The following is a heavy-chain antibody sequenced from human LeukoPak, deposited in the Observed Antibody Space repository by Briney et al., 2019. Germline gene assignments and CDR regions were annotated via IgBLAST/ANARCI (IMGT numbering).Heavy chain of an antibody. Sequence: PSEALSLTCAVYGGSFSGYYWSWIRQPPGKGLEWIGEINHSGSTNYNPSLKSRVTISVDTSKNQFSLKLSSVTAADTAVYYCARLTVVTRQIDYWGQGTLVTVPS. J-gene: IGHJ4*02. CDR3: ARLTVVTRQIDY. V-gene: IGHV4-34*01. CDR2: INHSGST. D-gene: IGHD4-23*01. CDR1: GGSFSGYY.